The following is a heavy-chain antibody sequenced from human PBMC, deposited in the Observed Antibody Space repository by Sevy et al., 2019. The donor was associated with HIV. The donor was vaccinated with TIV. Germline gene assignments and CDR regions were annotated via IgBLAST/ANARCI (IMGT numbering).Heavy chain of an antibody. J-gene: IGHJ5*02. CDR3: ASDSGYTINCTPGET. Sequence: GGSLRLSCAGSGFTFSTYPMHWVRQSPGKGLEWVTVISYDGSSKYYADSVKGRFTISRDNSKNTVFLQMDSLRVDDTGVYDGASDSGYTINCTPGETWGQGALVTVSS. CDR2: ISYDGSSK. D-gene: IGHD3-16*01. CDR1: GFTFSTYP. V-gene: IGHV3-30-3*01.